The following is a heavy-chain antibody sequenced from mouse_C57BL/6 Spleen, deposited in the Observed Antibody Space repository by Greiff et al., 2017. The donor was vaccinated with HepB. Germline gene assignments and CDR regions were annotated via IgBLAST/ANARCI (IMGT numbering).Heavy chain of an antibody. J-gene: IGHJ3*01. CDR1: GYTFTSYW. V-gene: IGHV1-69*01. CDR3: ARGELIGSAWFAY. Sequence: QVQLQQSGAELVMPGASVKLSCKASGYTFTSYWMHWVKQRPGQGLEWIGEIDPSDSYTNYNQKFKGKSTLTVDKSSSTAYMQLSSLTSEDSAVYYCARGELIGSAWFAYWGQGTLVTVSA. CDR2: IDPSDSYT.